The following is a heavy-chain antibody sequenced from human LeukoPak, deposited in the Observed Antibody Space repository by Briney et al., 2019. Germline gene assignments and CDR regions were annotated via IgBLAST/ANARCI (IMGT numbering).Heavy chain of an antibody. CDR2: ISSSGSTI. J-gene: IGHJ4*02. D-gene: IGHD2/OR15-2a*01. CDR1: GFTFSSYE. CDR3: ARDWFHAIDY. V-gene: IGHV3-48*03. Sequence: GGSLRLSYAASGFTFSSYEMNWVRQAPGKGLEWVSYISSSGSTIYYADSVKGRFTISRDNAKNTLYLQMNSLRAEDTAVYYCARDWFHAIDYWGQGTLVTVSS.